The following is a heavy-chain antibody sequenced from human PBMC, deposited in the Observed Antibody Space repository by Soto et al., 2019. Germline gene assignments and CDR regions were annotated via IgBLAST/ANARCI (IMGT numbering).Heavy chain of an antibody. V-gene: IGHV4-38-2*01. CDR2: IYHSGST. J-gene: IGHJ4*02. Sequence: TSETLSLTCAVSGYSISSGYYWGWIRQPPGKGLEWIGSIYHSGSTYYNPSLKSRVTISVDTSKDQFSLKLSSVTAADTAVYYCARGPAFKYDSSGYPFDYWGQGTLVTVSS. D-gene: IGHD3-22*01. CDR1: GYSISSGYY. CDR3: ARGPAFKYDSSGYPFDY.